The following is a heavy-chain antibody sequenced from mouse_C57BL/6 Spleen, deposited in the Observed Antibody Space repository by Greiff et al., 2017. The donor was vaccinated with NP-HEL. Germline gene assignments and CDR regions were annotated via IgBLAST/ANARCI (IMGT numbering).Heavy chain of an antibody. Sequence: QVQLQQSGPELVKPGASVKISCKASGYAFSSSWMNWVKQRPGKGLEWIGRIYPGDGDTNYNGKFKGKATLTADKSSSTAYMQLSSLTSEDSAVYVCARDGYYVYYAMDYWGQGTSVTVSS. CDR3: ARDGYYVYYAMDY. D-gene: IGHD2-3*01. V-gene: IGHV1-82*01. J-gene: IGHJ4*01. CDR1: GYAFSSSW. CDR2: IYPGDGDT.